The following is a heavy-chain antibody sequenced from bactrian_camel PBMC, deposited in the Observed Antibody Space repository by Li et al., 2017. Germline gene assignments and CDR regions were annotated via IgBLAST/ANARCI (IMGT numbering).Heavy chain of an antibody. CDR1: GFTFSSYH. V-gene: IGHV3-2*01. D-gene: IGHD6*01. Sequence: QLVESGGGLAQPGGSLRLSCAASGFTFSSYHMSWVRQAPGKGLEWVSSINGNSRNTHYADSVKGRFTISRDNAKNTLYLQMNSLKPEDTAMYYCAADYGFRWSAPELGGSCREDFDTWGQGTQVTVS. J-gene: IGHJ6*01. CDR2: INGNSRNT. CDR3: AADYGFRWSAPELGGSCREDFDT.